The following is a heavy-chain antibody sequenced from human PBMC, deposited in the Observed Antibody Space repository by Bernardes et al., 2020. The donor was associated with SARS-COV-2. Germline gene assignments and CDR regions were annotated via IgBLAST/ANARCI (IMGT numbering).Heavy chain of an antibody. CDR3: ARDDYGNRYYYGMDV. CDR2: ISAYNGNI. J-gene: IGHJ6*02. V-gene: IGHV1-18*01. CDR1: GYTFASYG. Sequence: ASVKVSCKASGYTFASYGISWVRQAPGQGLEWMGWISAYNGNINYAQKLQGRVTMTTDTSTSTAYMELRSLRSDDTAVYYCARDDYGNRYYYGMDVWGQGTTVTVSS. D-gene: IGHD4-17*01.